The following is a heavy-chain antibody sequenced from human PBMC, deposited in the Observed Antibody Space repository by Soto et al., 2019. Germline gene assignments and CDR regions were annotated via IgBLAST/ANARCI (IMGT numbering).Heavy chain of an antibody. V-gene: IGHV3-72*01. D-gene: IGHD4-17*01. Sequence: GGSLRLSCAASGFTFSDHYMDWVRQAPGKGLEWVGRTRNKANSYTTEYAASVKGRFTISRDDSKNSLYLQMNSLKAEDTAVYYCARVLMPTVTYSVYSCQAPLGTVST. J-gene: IGHJ4*02. CDR3: ARVLMPTVTYSVY. CDR1: GFTFSDHY. CDR2: TRNKANSYTT.